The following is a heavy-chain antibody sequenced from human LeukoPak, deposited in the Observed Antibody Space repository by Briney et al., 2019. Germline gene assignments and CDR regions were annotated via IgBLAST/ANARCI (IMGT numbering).Heavy chain of an antibody. J-gene: IGHJ3*01. Sequence: GGSLRLSCAASGFTFSSYSMNWVRQAPGKGLEWVSSISSSSSYIYYADSVKGRFTISRDNAKNSLYLQMNSLRAEDTAIYYCARRQWTAFDFWGQGTMVTVSS. CDR2: ISSSSSYI. D-gene: IGHD6-19*01. V-gene: IGHV3-21*01. CDR1: GFTFSSYS. CDR3: ARRQWTAFDF.